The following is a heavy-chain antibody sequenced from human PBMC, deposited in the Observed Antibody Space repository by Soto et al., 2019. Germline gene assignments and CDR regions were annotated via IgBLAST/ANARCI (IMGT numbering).Heavy chain of an antibody. D-gene: IGHD3-22*01. Sequence: SETLSLTCTVSGGSISSYYWSWIRQPPGKGLEWIGYIYYSGSTNYNPSLKSRVTISVDTSKNQFSLKLSSVTAADTAMYYCARRSGYYYDSSGYYYAFDIWGQGTMVTVSS. CDR3: ARRSGYYYDSSGYYYAFDI. V-gene: IGHV4-59*01. J-gene: IGHJ3*02. CDR2: IYYSGST. CDR1: GGSISSYY.